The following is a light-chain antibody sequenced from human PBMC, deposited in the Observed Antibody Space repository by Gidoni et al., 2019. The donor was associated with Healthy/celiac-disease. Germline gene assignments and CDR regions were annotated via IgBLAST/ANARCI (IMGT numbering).Light chain of an antibody. V-gene: IGKV3-11*01. CDR2: DAS. Sequence: EMVLTQSPATLSLSPGERATLSCRASQSVSSYLAWYQQKPGQAPRLLIYDASNRATGIPARFSGSGSGTDFTLTISSLEPEDFAVYYCQQRSNWAEYXXXQGTKLEIK. CDR1: QSVSSY. J-gene: IGKJ2*01. CDR3: QQRSNWAEYX.